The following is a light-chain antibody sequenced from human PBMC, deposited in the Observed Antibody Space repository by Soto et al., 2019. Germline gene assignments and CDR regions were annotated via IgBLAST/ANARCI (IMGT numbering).Light chain of an antibody. V-gene: IGLV2-14*01. Sequence: QSVLTQPASVSASPGQSITISCTGTSSDVGTYDDVSWYRQHPGKAPRLLIYEVTNRPSGVSNRFSGSKSGDTASLTISGLQAEDEGDYYCSSYTLGSTYVFGSGTKV. J-gene: IGLJ1*01. CDR2: EVT. CDR1: SSDVGTYDD. CDR3: SSYTLGSTYV.